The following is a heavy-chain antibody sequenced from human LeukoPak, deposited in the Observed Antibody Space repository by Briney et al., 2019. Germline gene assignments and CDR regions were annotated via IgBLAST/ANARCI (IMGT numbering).Heavy chain of an antibody. CDR2: IYYSGST. Sequence: SETLSLTCTVSGGSISSSSYYWSWIRQPPGKGLEWIGYIYYSGSTNYNPSLKSRVTISVDTSKNQFSLKLSSVTAADTAVYYCARDGKVGYSSGWFDPWGQGTLVTVSS. CDR1: GGSISSSSYY. J-gene: IGHJ5*02. D-gene: IGHD6-19*01. V-gene: IGHV4-61*01. CDR3: ARDGKVGYSSGWFDP.